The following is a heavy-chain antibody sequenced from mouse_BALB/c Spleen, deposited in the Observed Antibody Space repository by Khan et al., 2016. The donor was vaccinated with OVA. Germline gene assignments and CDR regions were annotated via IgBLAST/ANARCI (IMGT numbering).Heavy chain of an antibody. CDR1: RYSITSGYY. J-gene: IGHJ2*03. CDR3: AREARATYDFDY. Sequence: ESGPGLVKPSQSLSLTCSVPRYSITSGYYCNWIRQFPGNNLEWMGYISYDGSDKCNPSLKNRFPIPRDTSKNQSFLKLKSVTTEDTPTYYCAREARATYDFDYWGQGTSLTVSA. D-gene: IGHD3-1*01. V-gene: IGHV3-6*02. CDR2: ISYDGSD.